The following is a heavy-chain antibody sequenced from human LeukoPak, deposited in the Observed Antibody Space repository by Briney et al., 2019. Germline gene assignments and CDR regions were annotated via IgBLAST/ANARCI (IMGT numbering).Heavy chain of an antibody. CDR1: GGSISSSKW. J-gene: IGHJ4*02. CDR3: ATVSAFFYDSGSYYTFDY. D-gene: IGHD3-10*01. Sequence: ASETLSLTCAVSGGSISSSKWWSWVRQPPGKGLEWIGEIYHSVSTNYNPSLKSRVTISVDKSKNQFSLKLSSVTAADTAVYYCATVSAFFYDSGSYYTFDYWGQGTLVTVSS. CDR2: IYHSVST. V-gene: IGHV4-4*02.